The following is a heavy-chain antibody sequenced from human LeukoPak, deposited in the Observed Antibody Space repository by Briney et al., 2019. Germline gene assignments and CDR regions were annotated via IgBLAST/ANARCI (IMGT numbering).Heavy chain of an antibody. V-gene: IGHV3-23*01. Sequence: TGGSLRLSCAASGFTFSSYGMHWVRQAPGKGLEWVSAISGSGGSTYYADSVKGRFTISRDNSKNTLYLQMNSLRAEDTAVYYCAKALRSLMVRGVLFDIWGQGTMVTVSS. J-gene: IGHJ3*02. CDR3: AKALRSLMVRGVLFDI. CDR1: GFTFSSYG. CDR2: ISGSGGST. D-gene: IGHD3-10*01.